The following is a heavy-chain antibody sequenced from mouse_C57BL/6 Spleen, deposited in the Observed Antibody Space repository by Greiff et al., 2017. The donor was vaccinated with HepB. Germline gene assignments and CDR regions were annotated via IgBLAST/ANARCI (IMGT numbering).Heavy chain of an antibody. CDR3: TGGSRGYFDV. V-gene: IGHV14-4*01. CDR1: GFNIKDDY. Sequence: VQLKQSGAELVRPGASVKLSCTASGFNIKDDYMHWVKQRPEQGLEWIGWIDPENGDTEYASKFQGKATITADTSSNTAYLQLSSLTSEDTAVYYCTGGSRGYFDVWGTGTTVTVSS. J-gene: IGHJ1*03. CDR2: IDPENGDT.